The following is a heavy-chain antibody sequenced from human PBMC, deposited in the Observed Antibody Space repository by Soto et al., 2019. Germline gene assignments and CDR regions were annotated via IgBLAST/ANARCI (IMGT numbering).Heavy chain of an antibody. V-gene: IGHV3-33*01. Sequence: PGGSLRLSCAASGFTFSSYGMHWVRQAPGKGLEWVAVIWYDGSNKYYADSVKGRFTISRDNSKNTLYLQMNSLRAEDTAVYYCAREMYDFWSGLLPGYWGQGTLVTVSS. CDR3: AREMYDFWSGLLPGY. CDR1: GFTFSSYG. J-gene: IGHJ4*02. D-gene: IGHD3-3*01. CDR2: IWYDGSNK.